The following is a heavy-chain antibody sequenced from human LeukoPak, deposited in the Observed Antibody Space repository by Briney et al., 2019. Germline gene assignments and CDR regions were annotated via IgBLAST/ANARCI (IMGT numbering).Heavy chain of an antibody. V-gene: IGHV5-51*01. CDR3: ARLTSAFGTLDY. CDR2: IYPDDSTT. Sequence: SGESLKISCKGSGYRFHTSWIGWVRQMPGKGLEWMAIIYPDDSTTRYTPSFQGQVTISADKSISTVYLQWSSLKASDIAMYCCARLTSAFGTLDYWGQGTLVTVSS. D-gene: IGHD1-1*01. CDR1: GYRFHTSW. J-gene: IGHJ4*02.